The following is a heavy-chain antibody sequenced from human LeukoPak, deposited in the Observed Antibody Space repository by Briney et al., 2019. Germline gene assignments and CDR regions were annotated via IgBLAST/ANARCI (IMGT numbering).Heavy chain of an antibody. J-gene: IGHJ4*02. CDR2: INPNSGGT. D-gene: IGHD3-3*01. CDR3: ASNTIFGAKYYFDY. CDR1: EYTFTGYY. V-gene: IGHV1-2*02. Sequence: GASVKVSCKASEYTFTGYYMHWVRQAPGQGLEWMGWINPNSGGTNYAQKFQGRVTMTRDTSISTAYMELSRLRSDDTAVYYCASNTIFGAKYYFDYWGQGTLVTVSS.